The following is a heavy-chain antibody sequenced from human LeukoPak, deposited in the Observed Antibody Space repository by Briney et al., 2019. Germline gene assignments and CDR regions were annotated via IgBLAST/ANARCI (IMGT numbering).Heavy chain of an antibody. CDR2: FDPEDGET. J-gene: IGHJ4*02. Sequence: GTSVKVSCKVSGYTLTEFSMHWVRQAPGKGLEWMGGFDPEDGETIYAQKFQGRVTMTEDTSTDTAYMELSSLRSEDTAVYYCATSVRGGLNAYYFDYWGQGTLVTVSS. CDR3: ATSVRGGLNAYYFDY. CDR1: GYTLTEFS. V-gene: IGHV1-24*01. D-gene: IGHD3-16*01.